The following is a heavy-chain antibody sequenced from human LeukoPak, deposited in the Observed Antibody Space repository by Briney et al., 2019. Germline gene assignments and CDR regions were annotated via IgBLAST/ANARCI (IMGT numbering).Heavy chain of an antibody. J-gene: IGHJ5*02. CDR3: ARDGTEYYDFSWFDP. CDR2: ISSSSSTI. V-gene: IGHV3-48*04. Sequence: GGSLRLSCAASGFTFSSYSMNWVRQAPGKGLEWVSYISSSSSTIYYADSVKGRFTISRDNAKNSLYLQMNSLRAEDTAVYYCARDGTEYYDFSWFDPWGQETLVTVSS. D-gene: IGHD3-3*01. CDR1: GFTFSSYS.